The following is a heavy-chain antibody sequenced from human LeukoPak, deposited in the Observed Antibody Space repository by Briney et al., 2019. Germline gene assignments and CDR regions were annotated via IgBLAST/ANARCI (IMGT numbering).Heavy chain of an antibody. J-gene: IGHJ4*02. CDR2: ISSSSSYI. V-gene: IGHV3-21*01. Sequence: PGGSLRLSCAASGFTFSSYSMNWVRQAPGKGLEWVSSISSSSSYIYYADSVKGRFTISRDNAKNSLYLQANSLRAEDTAVYYCARAFNYYGSGSYYDLIDYWGQGTLVTVSS. CDR1: GFTFSSYS. CDR3: ARAFNYYGSGSYYDLIDY. D-gene: IGHD3-10*01.